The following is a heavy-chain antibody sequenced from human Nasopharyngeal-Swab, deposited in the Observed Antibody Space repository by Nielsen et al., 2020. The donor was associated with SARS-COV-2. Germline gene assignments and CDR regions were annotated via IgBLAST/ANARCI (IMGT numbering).Heavy chain of an antibody. V-gene: IGHV4-38-2*01. Sequence: SKTLSLTCAVSGYSISSGYYWGWIRQPPGKGLEWIGSIYHSGSTYYNPSLKSQVTISVDTSKNQFSLKLSSVTAADTAVYYCARRTRYSNYAYYYMDVWGKGTTVTVSS. CDR2: IYHSGST. D-gene: IGHD4-11*01. CDR3: ARRTRYSNYAYYYMDV. CDR1: GYSISSGYY. J-gene: IGHJ6*03.